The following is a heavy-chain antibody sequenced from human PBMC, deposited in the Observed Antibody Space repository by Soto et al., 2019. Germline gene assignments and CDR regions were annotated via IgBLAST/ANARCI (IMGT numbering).Heavy chain of an antibody. J-gene: IGHJ3*02. CDR3: ARGAYPSDAFDI. Sequence: ATRSITCAVYGGTFIGYYWSWIRQPPGKGLEWIGEINHSGSTNYNPSLKSRVTISVDTSKNQFSLKVSSVTAADTALYYCARGAYPSDAFDIWGQGTMVTVSS. V-gene: IGHV4-34*01. CDR1: GGTFIGYY. D-gene: IGHD2-21*01. CDR2: INHSGST.